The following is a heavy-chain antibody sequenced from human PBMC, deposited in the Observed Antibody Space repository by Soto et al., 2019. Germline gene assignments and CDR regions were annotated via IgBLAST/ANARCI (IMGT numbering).Heavy chain of an antibody. V-gene: IGHV4-59*01. D-gene: IGHD3-10*01. J-gene: IGHJ6*02. CDR2: IYYSGST. Sequence: SETLSLTCTVSGGSISSYYWSWIRQPPGKGLEWIAYIYYSGSTNYNPSLKSRVTISVDTSKNQFSLKLSSVTAADPAVYYCARDRRVRGVIRLGDVWGQGTTVTVSS. CDR3: ARDRRVRGVIRLGDV. CDR1: GGSISSYY.